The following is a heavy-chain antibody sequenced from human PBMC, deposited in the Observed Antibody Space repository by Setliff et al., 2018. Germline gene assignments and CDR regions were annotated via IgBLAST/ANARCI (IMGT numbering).Heavy chain of an antibody. D-gene: IGHD3-10*01. CDR2: IHHSGDT. CDR1: GDSISRGTHY. Sequence: SETLSLTCSVSGDSISRGTHYWSWIRQPPGKGLEWIGYIHHSGDTYYSPSLERRLTMSVDTSRNQFSLKLTSVTVADTAVYFCASELMYFGEHFPEDWGLGMLVTVSS. CDR3: ASELMYFGEHFPED. J-gene: IGHJ4*02. V-gene: IGHV4-30-4*08.